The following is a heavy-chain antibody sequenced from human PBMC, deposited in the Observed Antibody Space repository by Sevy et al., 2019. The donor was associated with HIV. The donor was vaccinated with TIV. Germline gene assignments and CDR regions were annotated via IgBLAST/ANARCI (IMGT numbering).Heavy chain of an antibody. CDR3: TTLGYCSGGSCYSGYNWFDP. CDR2: IKSKTDGGTT. J-gene: IGHJ5*02. V-gene: IGHV3-15*01. CDR1: GFTFSNAW. D-gene: IGHD2-15*01. Sequence: GGSLRLSCAASGFTFSNAWMSWVRQAPGKGLEWVGRIKSKTDGGTTDYAAPVKGRFTISRDDSKNTLYLQMNSLKTEDTAGYYCTTLGYCSGGSCYSGYNWFDPWGQGTLVTVSS.